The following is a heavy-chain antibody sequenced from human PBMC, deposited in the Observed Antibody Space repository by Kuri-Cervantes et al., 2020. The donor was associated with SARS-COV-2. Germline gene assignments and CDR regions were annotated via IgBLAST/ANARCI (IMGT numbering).Heavy chain of an antibody. V-gene: IGHV4-31*02. CDR3: AREWKGRYSGTFTDY. Sequence: SCTVSGGSISSDNYYWSWIRQHPGKGLEWIGYIYYSGSTYYNPSLKSRVTMSLDTSKSQFSLKLTSVSAADTAVYYCAREWKGRYSGTFTDYWGPGTLVTVSS. J-gene: IGHJ4*02. D-gene: IGHD5-12*01. CDR1: GGSISSDNYY. CDR2: IYYSGST.